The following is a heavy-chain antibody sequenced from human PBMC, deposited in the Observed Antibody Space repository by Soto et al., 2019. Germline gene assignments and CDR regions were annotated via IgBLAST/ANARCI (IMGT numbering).Heavy chain of an antibody. CDR3: ARRTYYYDSSGYYYLYYFDY. CDR1: GFSLSNARMG. CDR2: IFSNDEK. J-gene: IGHJ4*02. Sequence: FGPTLVNPTETLTLTCTVSGFSLSNARMGVSWIRQPPGKALEWLAHIFSNDEKSYSTSLKSRLTISKDTSKSQVVLTMTNMDPVDTATYYCARRTYYYDSSGYYYLYYFDYWGQGTRVTVSS. D-gene: IGHD3-22*01. V-gene: IGHV2-26*01.